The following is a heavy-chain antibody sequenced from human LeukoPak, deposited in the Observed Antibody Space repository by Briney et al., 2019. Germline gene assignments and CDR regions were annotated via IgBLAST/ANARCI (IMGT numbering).Heavy chain of an antibody. CDR1: GYTFTGYY. CDR2: INPNSGGT. CDR3: ARIPLAAAGTSPYAFDI. V-gene: IGHV1-2*02. D-gene: IGHD6-13*01. Sequence: ASVKVSCKASGYTFTGYYMHWVRQAPGQGLEWMGWINPNSGGTNYAQKFQGRVTMTRDTSTSTVYMELSSLRSEDTAVYYCARIPLAAAGTSPYAFDIWGQGTMVTVSS. J-gene: IGHJ3*02.